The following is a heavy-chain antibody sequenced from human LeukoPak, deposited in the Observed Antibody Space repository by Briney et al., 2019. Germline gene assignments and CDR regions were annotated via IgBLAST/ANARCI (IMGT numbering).Heavy chain of an antibody. Sequence: PGGSVTLLCSVSGFPFSKYHKLWLRRARGRGRVYVLDISGNGGNTYYANSVKGRFTISRDNSQQTLYLQMGSLRAEDMAVYYCSRSKRWLEHYWYFDLWGRGTLVTVSS. J-gene: IGHJ2*01. CDR2: ISGNGGNT. CDR1: GFPFSKYH. CDR3: SRSKRWLEHYWYFDL. V-gene: IGHV3-64*01. D-gene: IGHD5-24*01.